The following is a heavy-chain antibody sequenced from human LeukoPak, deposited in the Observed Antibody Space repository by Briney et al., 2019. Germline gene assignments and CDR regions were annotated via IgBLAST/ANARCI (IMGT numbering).Heavy chain of an antibody. J-gene: IGHJ4*02. D-gene: IGHD1-26*01. CDR3: ARDRELVGATGPYYFDY. CDR1: GYTFTSYY. Sequence: ASVKVSCKASGYTFTSYYMHWVRQAPGQGLEWMGIINPSGGSTSYAQKFQGRVTMTRDTSTSAVYMELSSLRSEDTAVYYCARDRELVGATGPYYFDYWGQGTLVTVSS. CDR2: INPSGGST. V-gene: IGHV1-46*01.